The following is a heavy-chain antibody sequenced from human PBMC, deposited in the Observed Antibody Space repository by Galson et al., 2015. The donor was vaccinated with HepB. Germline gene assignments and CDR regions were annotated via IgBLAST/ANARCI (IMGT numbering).Heavy chain of an antibody. CDR3: AKVTIYAFDV. CDR1: GFTIRSYV. J-gene: IGHJ3*01. D-gene: IGHD3-3*01. V-gene: IGHV3-23*01. CDR2: ISGSDGST. Sequence: SLRLSCAVSGFTIRSYVMSWVRQAPGKGLEWVSDISGSDGSTDYADSVKGRFTISRDNSKNTLYLQMNSLRAEDTAVYYCAKVTIYAFDVWGQGTLFTVSS.